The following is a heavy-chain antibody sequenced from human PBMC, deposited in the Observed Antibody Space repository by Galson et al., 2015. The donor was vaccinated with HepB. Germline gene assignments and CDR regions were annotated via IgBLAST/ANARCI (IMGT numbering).Heavy chain of an antibody. CDR2: ICHTGST. Sequence: TLSLTCAVSGGSINSGGYSWSWIRQPPGKGLEWIGYICHTGSTYYNPSLKSRVTISVDKSKNQFSLRLSSVTAADTAVYYCARDRRDYYYGMDVWGQGTTVTVSS. J-gene: IGHJ6*02. V-gene: IGHV4-30-2*01. CDR3: ARDRRDYYYGMDV. CDR1: GGSINSGGYS.